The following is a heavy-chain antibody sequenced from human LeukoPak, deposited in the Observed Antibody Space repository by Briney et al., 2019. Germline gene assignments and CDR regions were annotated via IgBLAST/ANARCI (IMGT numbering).Heavy chain of an antibody. CDR2: IFNGGST. CDR3: AKGGHFSWFDP. J-gene: IGHJ5*02. V-gene: IGHV3-53*01. CDR1: GFAVSSNH. D-gene: IGHD1-26*01. Sequence: HPGGSLRLSCAASGFAVSSNHMNWVRQAPGKGLEWVSVIFNGGSTYYADSVKGRFTISRDNSKNTLSLQMNSLRADDTAVYYCAKGGHFSWFDPWGQGTLVTVSS.